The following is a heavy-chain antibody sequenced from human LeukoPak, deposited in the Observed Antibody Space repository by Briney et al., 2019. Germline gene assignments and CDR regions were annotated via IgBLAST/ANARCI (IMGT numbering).Heavy chain of an antibody. CDR2: INHSGST. D-gene: IGHD6-13*01. CDR1: GGSFSGYY. J-gene: IGHJ4*02. V-gene: IGHV4-34*01. CDR3: ASRVIAEADQVYYFDY. Sequence: SETLSLTCAVYGGSFSGYYWSWIRQPPGKGLEWIGEINHSGSTNYNPALKSRVTISVDTSKNQFSLKLSSVTAADTAVYYCASRVIAEADQVYYFDYWGQGTLVIVSS.